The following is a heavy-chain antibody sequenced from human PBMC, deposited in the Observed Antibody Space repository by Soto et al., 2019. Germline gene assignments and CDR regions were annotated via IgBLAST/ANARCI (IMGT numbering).Heavy chain of an antibody. CDR1: GGSFNSDGYY. CDR2: IYSSGTT. Sequence: QVQLQESGPGLVKPSQTLSLTCTVSGGSFNSDGYYWSWIRQPPEKGLEWIGYIYSSGTTYYKPSPRSRISITMDTSKNQCSQELTSVPAADTAVYFCERGSRDTALVLPGFDFWGQGTLVTVSS. CDR3: ERGSRDTALVLPGFDF. V-gene: IGHV4-31*03. D-gene: IGHD5-18*01. J-gene: IGHJ4*02.